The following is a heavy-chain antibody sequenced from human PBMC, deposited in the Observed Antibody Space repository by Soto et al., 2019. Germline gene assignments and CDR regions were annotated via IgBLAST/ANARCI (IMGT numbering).Heavy chain of an antibody. CDR3: ARDTDLTLVTTLDY. CDR1: GYTFKSYQ. J-gene: IGHJ4*02. V-gene: IGHV1-3*04. Sequence: ASVKVSCKASGYTFKSYQIYWVRQAPGQRLECMGWINISNGNTEYSENSQGRVTMTRDTSASTAYMELSSLRSEDTAVYYCARDTDLTLVTTLDYWGQGTPVTVSS. D-gene: IGHD4-17*01. CDR2: INISNGNT.